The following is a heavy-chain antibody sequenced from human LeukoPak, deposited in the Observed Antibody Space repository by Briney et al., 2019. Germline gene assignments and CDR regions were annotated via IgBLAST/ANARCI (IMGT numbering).Heavy chain of an antibody. CDR3: ASTYGGNRREFDY. D-gene: IGHD4-23*01. J-gene: IGHJ4*02. CDR1: GGSFSGYY. V-gene: IGHV4-34*01. Sequence: SETLSLTCAVYGGSFSGYYWSWIRQPPGKGPEWIGEINHSGSTNYNPSLKSRVTISVDTSKNQFSLKLSSVTAADTAVYYCASTYGGNRREFDYWGQGTLVTVSS. CDR2: INHSGST.